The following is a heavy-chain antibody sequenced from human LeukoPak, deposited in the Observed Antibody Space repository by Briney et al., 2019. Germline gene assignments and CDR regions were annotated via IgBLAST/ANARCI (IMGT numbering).Heavy chain of an antibody. CDR3: AGSTSYYVFDY. CDR2: IIPIFGTA. Sequence: SVKVSCKASGYTFTNYAISWVRQAPGQGLEWMGGIIPIFGTANYAQKFQGRVTITADESTSTAYMELSSLRSEDTAVYYCAGSTSYYVFDYWGQGTLVTVSS. D-gene: IGHD2-2*01. V-gene: IGHV1-69*13. CDR1: GYTFTNYA. J-gene: IGHJ4*02.